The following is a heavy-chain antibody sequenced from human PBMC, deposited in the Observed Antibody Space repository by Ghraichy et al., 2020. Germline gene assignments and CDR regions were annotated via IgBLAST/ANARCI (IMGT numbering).Heavy chain of an antibody. V-gene: IGHV4-59*01. D-gene: IGHD5-12*01. J-gene: IGHJ6*02. CDR1: GGSISIYY. Sequence: SETLSLTCTVSGGSISIYYWSWIRQPPGKGLEWIGYIYYIGSTNYNPSLKSRVTISVDTSKNQFSLKLSSVTAADTAVYYCARDQYSGYNSGGMDVWGQGTTVTVS. CDR2: IYYIGST. CDR3: ARDQYSGYNSGGMDV.